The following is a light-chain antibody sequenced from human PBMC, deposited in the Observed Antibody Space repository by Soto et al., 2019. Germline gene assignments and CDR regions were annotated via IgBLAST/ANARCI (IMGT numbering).Light chain of an antibody. Sequence: QSVLTQPASVSWSHGQSITISCTGTSSDVGCYNYVSWYQQHPGKAPKLMIYDVSNRPSGVSNRFSGSKSGNTASLTISGLQAEDEADYYCSSYTSSSALVVFGGGTKVTVL. V-gene: IGLV2-14*01. CDR3: SSYTSSSALVV. J-gene: IGLJ2*01. CDR1: SSDVGCYNY. CDR2: DVS.